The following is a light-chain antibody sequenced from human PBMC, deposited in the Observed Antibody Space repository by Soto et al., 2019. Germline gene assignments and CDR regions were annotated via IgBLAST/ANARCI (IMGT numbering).Light chain of an antibody. CDR2: DVS. V-gene: IGLV2-14*01. J-gene: IGLJ3*02. Sequence: QSVLTQSASVSGSPGQSITISCTGTSSDVGGYNYVSWYQQHPGKAPKLIIYDVSNRPSGVSTRFSGSKSGNTASLTISGLQAEYEADYSCSSYTSTNSWVFGGGTKHTVL. CDR3: SSYTSTNSWV. CDR1: SSDVGGYNY.